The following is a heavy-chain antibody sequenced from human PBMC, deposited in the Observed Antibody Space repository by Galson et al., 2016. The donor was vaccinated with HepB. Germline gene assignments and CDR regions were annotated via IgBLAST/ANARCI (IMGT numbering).Heavy chain of an antibody. CDR3: AREAKPYGDIDS. J-gene: IGHJ4*02. CDR2: INPNSGVT. V-gene: IGHV1-2*02. CDR1: GYTFSGFY. D-gene: IGHD4-17*01. Sequence: SVKVSCKASGYTFSGFYIHWVRQAPGQGLEWMGWINPNSGVTTYAQKFQGRVTMTRDTSISTVYMEMRSLRSDETAMYYCAREAKPYGDIDSWGQGTLVTVSS.